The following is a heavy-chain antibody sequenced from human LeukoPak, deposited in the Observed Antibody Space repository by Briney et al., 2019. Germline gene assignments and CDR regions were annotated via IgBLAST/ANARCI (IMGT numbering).Heavy chain of an antibody. CDR2: ISGSDGTI. V-gene: IGHV3-23*01. J-gene: IGHJ4*02. CDR3: AKRSSYSSGYYGDY. CDR1: GYTFRAYA. D-gene: IGHD6-19*01. Sequence: GGSLRLSCAASGYTFRAYAMSWVREAPGKAPEWVSAISGSDGTIYYADSVKARFTVSRDNSKNTLYLQMNSLRAEDAAIYYCAKRSSYSSGYYGDYWGQGTLVTVSS.